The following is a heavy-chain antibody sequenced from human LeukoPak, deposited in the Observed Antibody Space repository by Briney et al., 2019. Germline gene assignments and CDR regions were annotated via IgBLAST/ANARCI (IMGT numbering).Heavy chain of an antibody. CDR1: GFTFRTYW. CDR2: IKYGGSET. CDR3: ARLLGYRTIYDY. D-gene: IGHD2-8*01. J-gene: IGHJ4*02. Sequence: PGGSLRLSCAASGFTFRTYWRSWLRQAPGKGLEWVVSIKYGGSETYYVESVRGRFTISRDNAMNSFFLQMKTLRAEDTSVYHGARLLGYRTIYDYGGQGTLVTVSS. V-gene: IGHV3-7*01.